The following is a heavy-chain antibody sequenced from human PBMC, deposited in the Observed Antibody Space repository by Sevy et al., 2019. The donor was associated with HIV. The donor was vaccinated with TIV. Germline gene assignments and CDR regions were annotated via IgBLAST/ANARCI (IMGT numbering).Heavy chain of an antibody. J-gene: IGHJ5*02. D-gene: IGHD1-1*01. V-gene: IGHV3-74*01. Sequence: GGSLRLSCAASGFTFSTYWMHWVRQAPGKGLVWVSRISSDGSMTNYADSVKGRFTISRDNAKKTVYLQMNSLRVEDSALYFCTRAGGIQVWNVDGDWFHPWGQGTQVTVSS. CDR3: TRAGGIQVWNVDGDWFHP. CDR2: ISSDGSMT. CDR1: GFTFSTYW.